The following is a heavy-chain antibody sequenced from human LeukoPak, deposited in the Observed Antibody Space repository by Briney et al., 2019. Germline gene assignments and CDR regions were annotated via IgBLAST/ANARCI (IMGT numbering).Heavy chain of an antibody. Sequence: KPGESLKISCKGSGYSFTSYWIGWVRQMPGKGLEWMGIIYPGDSDTRYSPSFQGQVTISADKSISTAYLQWSSLKASDTAMYYCARCVGSSTSCDDAFDIWGQGTMVTVSS. CDR3: ARCVGSSTSCDDAFDI. D-gene: IGHD2-2*01. CDR1: GYSFTSYW. CDR2: IYPGDSDT. J-gene: IGHJ3*02. V-gene: IGHV5-51*01.